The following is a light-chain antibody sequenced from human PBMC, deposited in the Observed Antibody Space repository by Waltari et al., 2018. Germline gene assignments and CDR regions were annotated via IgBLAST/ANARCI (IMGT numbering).Light chain of an antibody. CDR2: EVN. CDR3: SSYSGSSIL. V-gene: IGLV2-8*01. J-gene: IGLJ2*01. Sequence: QSALTQPPSASAPPGQSVTISCTGTSIDVGTYTYVSWYQQHPGKVPKLIVYEVNNRPSGVPARFSGSKSGNTASLTVSGLQTEDEATYYCSSYSGSSILFGGGTKLTVL. CDR1: SIDVGTYTY.